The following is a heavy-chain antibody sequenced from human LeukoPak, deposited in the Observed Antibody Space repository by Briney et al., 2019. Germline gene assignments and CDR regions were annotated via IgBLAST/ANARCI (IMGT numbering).Heavy chain of an antibody. J-gene: IGHJ3*02. CDR1: GFTFGDYA. V-gene: IGHV3-49*03. CDR2: IRSKAYGGTT. D-gene: IGHD2-2*02. Sequence: GGSLRLSCTASGFTFGDYAMSWFRQAPGKGLEWVGFIRSKAYGGTTEYAASVKGRFTISRDDSKSIAYLQMNSLKTEDTAVYYCTREYTLLAFDIWGQGTMVTASS. CDR3: TREYTLLAFDI.